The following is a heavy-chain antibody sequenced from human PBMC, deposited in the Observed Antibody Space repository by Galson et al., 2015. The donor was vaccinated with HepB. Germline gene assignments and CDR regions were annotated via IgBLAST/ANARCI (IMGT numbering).Heavy chain of an antibody. CDR1: GGSFSGYY. D-gene: IGHD3-22*01. CDR2: INHSGST. CDR3: ARGDSSAFDY. V-gene: IGHV4-34*01. Sequence: ETLSLTCAVYGGSFSGYYWSWIRQPPGKGLEWIGEINHSGSTNYNPSLKSRVTISVDTSKNQFSLKLSSVTAADTAVYYCARGDSSAFDYWGQGTLVTVSS. J-gene: IGHJ4*02.